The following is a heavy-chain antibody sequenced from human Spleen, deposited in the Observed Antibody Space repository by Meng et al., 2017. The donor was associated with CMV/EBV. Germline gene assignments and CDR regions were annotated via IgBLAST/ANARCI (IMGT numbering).Heavy chain of an antibody. V-gene: IGHV1-8*01. J-gene: IGHJ4*02. D-gene: IGHD3-3*01. Sequence: SGYTFTSYEINWVRQATGQGLEWMGWMNPNSGNTGYAQKFQGRVTMTRNTSKSTAYMELSGLRSEDSAVYYCARGGGAVRFLEWLNYWGQGTLVTVSS. CDR2: MNPNSGNT. CDR1: GYTFTSYE. CDR3: ARGGGAVRFLEWLNY.